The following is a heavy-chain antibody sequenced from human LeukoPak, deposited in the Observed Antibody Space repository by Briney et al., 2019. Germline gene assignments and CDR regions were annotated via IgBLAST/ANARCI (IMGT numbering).Heavy chain of an antibody. Sequence: ASVKVSCKVSGYTLTELSMHWVRQAPGKGLEWMGGFDPEDGETIYAQKFQGRVTMTEDTSTDTAYMELSSLRSEDTAVYYCATQSIAVADFDYWGRGTLVTVSS. J-gene: IGHJ4*02. CDR3: ATQSIAVADFDY. CDR2: FDPEDGET. D-gene: IGHD6-19*01. V-gene: IGHV1-24*01. CDR1: GYTLTELS.